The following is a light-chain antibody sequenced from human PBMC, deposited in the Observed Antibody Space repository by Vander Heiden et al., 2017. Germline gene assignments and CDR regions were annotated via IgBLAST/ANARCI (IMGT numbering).Light chain of an antibody. CDR1: SSDVGGYNY. CDR3: NSYTSNGTPL. Sequence: QSALTQPASVSGSPGQSITISCPGSSSDVGGYNYVSWYQQHPGKAPKLIIYDVNDRPSGISNRFYGSKSGNTASLTISGLQAEDEADYYCNSYTSNGTPLFGGGTKLTVL. J-gene: IGLJ2*01. V-gene: IGLV2-14*03. CDR2: DVN.